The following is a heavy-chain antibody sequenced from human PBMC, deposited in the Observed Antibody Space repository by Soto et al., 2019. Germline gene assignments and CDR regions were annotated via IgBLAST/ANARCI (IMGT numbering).Heavy chain of an antibody. J-gene: IGHJ3*02. CDR1: GFTFGEYY. CDR3: TRDDQYYGSGSYGAFDI. D-gene: IGHD3-10*01. Sequence: AGGSLRLSFTGPGFTFGEYYMRWVRQAPGKGLGGVGFITSKANGGTTEYATAVKGSFTTSRGDSKSIAYLQKNSRQTEDTAVYYCTRDDQYYGSGSYGAFDIWGQGTMVTVSS. CDR2: ITSKANGGTT. V-gene: IGHV3-49*04.